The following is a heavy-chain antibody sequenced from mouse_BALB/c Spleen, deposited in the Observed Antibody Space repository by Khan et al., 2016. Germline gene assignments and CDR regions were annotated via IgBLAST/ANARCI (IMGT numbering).Heavy chain of an antibody. D-gene: IGHD1-2*01. CDR3: ARFESTAGDY. Sequence: VQLKESGPGLVKPSQSLSLTCTVTGYSITSDYAWNWIRQFPGNKLEWMGYISYSGSTSYNPSLKSRISITRDTSKNQFFLQLNSVTTEDTDTYYCARFESTAGDYWGQGTTLTVSS. V-gene: IGHV3-2*02. CDR2: ISYSGST. CDR1: GYSITSDYA. J-gene: IGHJ2*01.